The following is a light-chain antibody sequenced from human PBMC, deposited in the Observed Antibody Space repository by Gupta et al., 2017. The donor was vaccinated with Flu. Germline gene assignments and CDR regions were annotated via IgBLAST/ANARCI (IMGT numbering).Light chain of an antibody. V-gene: IGKV4-1*01. CDR2: WAS. CDR3: LQYYSTPLT. Sequence: DIVMTQSPDSLAVSLGERATINCKSSQSVLYSSNNKNYLAWYQQKPGQSPKLLIHWASVRESGVPDRFSGSGSGTDFTLAISSLQAEDVAVYYCLQYYSTPLTFGGGTKVEIK. CDR1: QSVLYSSNNKNY. J-gene: IGKJ4*01.